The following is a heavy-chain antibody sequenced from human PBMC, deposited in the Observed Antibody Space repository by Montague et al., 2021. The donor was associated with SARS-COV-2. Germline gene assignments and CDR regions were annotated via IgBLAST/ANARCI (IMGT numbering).Heavy chain of an antibody. CDR3: ARSGVGIFDFSYFDS. CDR2: RYQNGAT. V-gene: IGHV4-38-2*02. Sequence: SETLSLTCSVSGFSISSGDYWGWILQTPGKGLEWIGSRYQNGATXXSPXXXRPVTILLDTSKNQFSLSLTSVTAADTAVYYCARSGVGIFDFSYFDSWGQGSLVIVSS. D-gene: IGHD3-3*01. CDR1: GFSISSGDY. J-gene: IGHJ4*02.